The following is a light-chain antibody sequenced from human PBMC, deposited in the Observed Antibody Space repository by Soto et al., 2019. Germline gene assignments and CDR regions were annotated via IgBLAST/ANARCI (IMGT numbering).Light chain of an antibody. CDR2: LNSDGSH. Sequence: QSVLTQSPSASASLGASVKLTCALSSGLSSYAIAWHQQQPEKGPRYLMKLNSDGSHSKGDGIPDRFSGSSSGAERYLTISSLQSEDEADYYCQTWGTGTLVFGGGTKLTVL. V-gene: IGLV4-69*01. J-gene: IGLJ2*01. CDR3: QTWGTGTLV. CDR1: SGLSSYA.